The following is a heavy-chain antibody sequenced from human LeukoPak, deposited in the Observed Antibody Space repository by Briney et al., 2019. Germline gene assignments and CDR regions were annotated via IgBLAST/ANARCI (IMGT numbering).Heavy chain of an antibody. D-gene: IGHD6-13*01. CDR2: ISSSSTYI. CDR3: ARALYSSSWYDFDL. CDR1: GFTFSSYS. Sequence: GGSLRLSCAASGFTFSSYSMNWVRQAPGKGLEWVSFISSSSTYIYYADSVKGRFTVSRDNAKNSLYLQMNSLRAEDTAVYYCARALYSSSWYDFDLWGRGTLVTVSS. V-gene: IGHV3-21*01. J-gene: IGHJ2*01.